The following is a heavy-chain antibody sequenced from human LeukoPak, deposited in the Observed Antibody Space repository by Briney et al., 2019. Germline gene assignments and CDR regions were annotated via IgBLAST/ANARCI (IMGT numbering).Heavy chain of an antibody. CDR1: GFTFSSYE. CDR3: ARGRQQKLVQSPEDY. D-gene: IGHD6-13*01. Sequence: GGSLRLSCAASGFTFSSYEMNWVRQAPGKGLEWVSYISSSGSTIYYADSVKGRFTISRDNAKNSLYLQMNSLRAEDTAVYYCARGRQQKLVQSPEDYWGQGTPVTVSS. CDR2: ISSSGSTI. J-gene: IGHJ4*02. V-gene: IGHV3-48*03.